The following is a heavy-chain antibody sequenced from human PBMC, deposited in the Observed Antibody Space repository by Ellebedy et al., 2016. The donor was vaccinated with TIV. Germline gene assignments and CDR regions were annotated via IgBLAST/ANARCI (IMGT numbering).Heavy chain of an antibody. CDR3: ARGSITVFGGVDV. CDR2: INSDGSST. Sequence: GESLKISXAASGFTFSRYWMHWVRQAPGKGLVWVSRINSDGSSTNYADSVKGRLTISRDNAKNTLYLQMNSLSAEDTAVYYCARGSITVFGGVDVWGKGTTVTVSS. J-gene: IGHJ6*04. CDR1: GFTFSRYW. V-gene: IGHV3-74*01. D-gene: IGHD3-3*01.